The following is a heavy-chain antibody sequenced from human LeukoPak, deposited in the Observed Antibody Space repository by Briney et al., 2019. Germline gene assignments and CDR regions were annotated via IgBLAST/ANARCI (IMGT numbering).Heavy chain of an antibody. V-gene: IGHV3-30*18. CDR3: AKDWVPAANPNYYYYGMDV. Sequence: GGSLRLSCAASGFTFSNYGMHWVRQAPGKGLEWVAVILYDGSNKYYADSVKGRFTISRDNSKNTLYLQMNSLRAEDTAVYYCAKDWVPAANPNYYYYGMDVWGQGTTVTVSS. CDR2: ILYDGSNK. CDR1: GFTFSNYG. D-gene: IGHD2-2*01. J-gene: IGHJ6*02.